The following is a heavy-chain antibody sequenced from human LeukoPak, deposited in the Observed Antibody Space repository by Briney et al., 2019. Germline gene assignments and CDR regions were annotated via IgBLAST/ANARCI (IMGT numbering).Heavy chain of an antibody. CDR2: ISAYNGNT. J-gene: IGHJ4*02. CDR1: GGTFSSYA. D-gene: IGHD3-22*01. CDR3: ARDPRNHYYDSSGYDY. V-gene: IGHV1-18*01. Sequence: ASVKVSCKASGGTFSSYAISWVRQAPGQGLEWMGWISAYNGNTNYAQKLQGRVTMTTDTSTSTAYMELRSLRSDDTAVYYCARDPRNHYYDSSGYDYWGQGTLVTVSS.